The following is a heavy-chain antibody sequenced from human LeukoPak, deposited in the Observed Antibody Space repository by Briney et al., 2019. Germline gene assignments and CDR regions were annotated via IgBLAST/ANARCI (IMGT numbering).Heavy chain of an antibody. V-gene: IGHV4-31*03. D-gene: IGHD2-2*01. CDR1: GGSISRGGYY. J-gene: IGHJ4*02. CDR3: ARGALDCSSTSCRPYYFDY. CDR2: IYYSGST. Sequence: SQTLSLTCTVSGGSISRGGYYWSWIRQHPGKDLEWIGYIYYSGSTYYNPSLKSRVTISVDTSKSQFSLKLSSVTAADTAVYYCARGALDCSSTSCRPYYFDYWVQGTLVTVSS.